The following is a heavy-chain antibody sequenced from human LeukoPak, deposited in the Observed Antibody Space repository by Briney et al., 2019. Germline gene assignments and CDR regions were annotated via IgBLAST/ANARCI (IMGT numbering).Heavy chain of an antibody. CDR2: IIPIFGTA. Sequence: ASVKASCKASGGTFSSYAISWVRQAPGQGLEWMGGIIPIFGTANYAQKFLGRVTITADESTSTAYMELSSLRSEDTAVYYCARVPAAIRGLYYYYMDVWGKGTTVTVSS. CDR3: ARVPAAIRGLYYYYMDV. CDR1: GGTFSSYA. V-gene: IGHV1-69*13. D-gene: IGHD2-2*02. J-gene: IGHJ6*03.